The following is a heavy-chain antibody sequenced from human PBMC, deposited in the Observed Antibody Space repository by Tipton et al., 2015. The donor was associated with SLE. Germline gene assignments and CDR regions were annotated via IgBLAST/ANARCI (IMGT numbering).Heavy chain of an antibody. J-gene: IGHJ4*02. CDR1: GFSFSTFA. V-gene: IGHV3-30-3*01. CDR3: AKEREEDSTGWYFDY. Sequence: SLRLSCAASGFSFSTFAMHWVRQAPGKGLEWVAVTSYDESNKNYADSVKGRFTISRDNHKNTLYLQMNSLRPEDTAVYYCAKEREEDSTGWYFDYWGQGTLVTVSS. CDR2: TSYDESNK. D-gene: IGHD6-19*01.